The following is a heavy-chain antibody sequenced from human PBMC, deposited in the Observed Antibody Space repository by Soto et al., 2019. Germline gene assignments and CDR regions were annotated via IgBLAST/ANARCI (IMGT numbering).Heavy chain of an antibody. CDR2: ISAYNGNT. D-gene: IGHD4-17*01. Sequence: GASVKLSCKASGYTFTSYGISWVRQAPRQGLEWMGWISAYNGNTNYAQKLQGRVTMTTDTSTSTAYMELRSLRSDDTAVYYCARDQNYGDSYDAFDIWGQGTMVTVSS. CDR3: ARDQNYGDSYDAFDI. CDR1: GYTFTSYG. V-gene: IGHV1-18*01. J-gene: IGHJ3*02.